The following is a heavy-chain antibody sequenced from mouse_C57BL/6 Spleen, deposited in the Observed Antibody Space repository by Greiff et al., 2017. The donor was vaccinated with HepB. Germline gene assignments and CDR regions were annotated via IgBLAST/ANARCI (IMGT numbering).Heavy chain of an antibody. CDR3: AREVIERGLRDAMDY. CDR2: IYPGSGST. V-gene: IGHV1-55*01. Sequence: QVQLQQPGAELVKPGASVKMSCKASGYTFTSYWITWVKQRPGQGLEWIGDIYPGSGSTNYNEKFKSKATLTVDTSSSTAYMQLSSLTSEDSAVYDCAREVIERGLRDAMDYWGQGTSVTVSS. D-gene: IGHD2-4*01. CDR1: GYTFTSYW. J-gene: IGHJ4*01.